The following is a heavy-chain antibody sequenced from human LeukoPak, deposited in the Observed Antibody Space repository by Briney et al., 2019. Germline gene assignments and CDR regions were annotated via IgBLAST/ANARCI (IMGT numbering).Heavy chain of an antibody. CDR2: IYTSGST. CDR3: ARCDCSGGSCYPDY. CDR1: GGSISSYY. V-gene: IGHV4-4*07. D-gene: IGHD2-15*01. Sequence: SETLSLTCTVSGGSISSYYWSWIRQPAGKGLEWIGRIYTSGSTNYNPSLKSRVTMSVDTSKNQFSLKLSSVTAADTAVYYCARCDCSGGSCYPDYWGQGTLVTVSS. J-gene: IGHJ4*02.